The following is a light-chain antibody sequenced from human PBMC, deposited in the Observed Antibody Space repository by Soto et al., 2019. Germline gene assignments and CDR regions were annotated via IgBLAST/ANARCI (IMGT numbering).Light chain of an antibody. Sequence: QSALTQPASVSGSPGQSVAISCTGTSSDVGAYNYISWYQQHPGKAPKLLLSEVSNRPSGVSDRFSGSKSRNTASLTISGLQAEDEADYYCSSLTTSFTYVFGTGTKVTVL. CDR3: SSLTTSFTYV. V-gene: IGLV2-14*01. CDR1: SSDVGAYNY. CDR2: EVS. J-gene: IGLJ1*01.